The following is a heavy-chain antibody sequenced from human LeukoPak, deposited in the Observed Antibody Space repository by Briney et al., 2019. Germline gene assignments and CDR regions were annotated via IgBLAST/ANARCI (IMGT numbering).Heavy chain of an antibody. V-gene: IGHV1-69*13. J-gene: IGHJ4*02. Sequence: GASVKVSCKASGYTFVDFDINWVRQVAGQGLEWVGGIIPIFGTANYAQKFQGRVTITADESTSTAYMELSSLRSEDTAVYYCARDSPDTHEYSSSSIPFDYWGQGTLVTVSS. CDR1: GYTFVDFD. CDR2: IIPIFGTA. CDR3: ARDSPDTHEYSSSSIPFDY. D-gene: IGHD6-6*01.